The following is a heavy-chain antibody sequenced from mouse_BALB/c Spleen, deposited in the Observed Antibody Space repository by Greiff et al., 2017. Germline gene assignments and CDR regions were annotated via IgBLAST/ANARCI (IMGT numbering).Heavy chain of an antibody. Sequence: VQLQQSGAELVRSGASVKLSCTASGFNIKDYYMHWVKQRPEQGLEWIGWIDPENGDTEYAPKFQGKATMTADTSSNTAYLQLSSLTSEDTAVYYCKGTTVVADYWGQGTTLTVSS. J-gene: IGHJ2*01. CDR2: IDPENGDT. D-gene: IGHD1-1*01. V-gene: IGHV14-4*02. CDR1: GFNIKDYY. CDR3: KGTTVVADY.